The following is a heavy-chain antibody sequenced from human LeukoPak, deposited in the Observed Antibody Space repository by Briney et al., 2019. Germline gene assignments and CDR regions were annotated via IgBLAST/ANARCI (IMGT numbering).Heavy chain of an antibody. D-gene: IGHD6-13*01. J-gene: IGHJ4*02. CDR2: INHSGST. CDR3: ARDPPGEGAAAGLDY. Sequence: SETLSLTCAVYGGSFSGYYWSWIRQPPGKGLEWIGEINHSGSTNYNPSLKSRVTISVDTSKNQFSLKLSSVTAADTAVYYCARDPPGEGAAAGLDYWGQGTLVTVSS. CDR1: GGSFSGYY. V-gene: IGHV4-34*01.